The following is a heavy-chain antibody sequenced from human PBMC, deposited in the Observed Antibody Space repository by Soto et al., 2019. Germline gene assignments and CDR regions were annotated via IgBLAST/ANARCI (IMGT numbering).Heavy chain of an antibody. CDR3: AREADILNWFDP. CDR2: VKQDGSEE. CDR1: GYSISTYW. V-gene: IGHV3-7*01. D-gene: IGHD3-9*01. J-gene: IGHJ5*02. Sequence: GGSLRLSCAASGYSISTYWMSWVRQAPGKGLEWVANVKQDGSEEYYVDSVKGRFTISRDNAKNSLYLQMNSLRAEDTAVYYCAREADILNWFDPWGQGTLVTVSS.